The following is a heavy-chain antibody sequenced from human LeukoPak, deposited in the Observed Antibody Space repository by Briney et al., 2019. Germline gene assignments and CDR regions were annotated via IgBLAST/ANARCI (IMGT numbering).Heavy chain of an antibody. V-gene: IGHV3-30*18. Sequence: GGSLRLSCAASGFTFSSYGMHWVRQAPGKGLEWVAVISYDGSNKYYANSVKGRFTISRDNSKNTLYLQMNSLRAEDTAVYYCAKDQRRNYPPYYYMDVWGKGTTVTVSS. J-gene: IGHJ6*03. CDR3: AKDQRRNYPPYYYMDV. CDR1: GFTFSSYG. D-gene: IGHD1-7*01. CDR2: ISYDGSNK.